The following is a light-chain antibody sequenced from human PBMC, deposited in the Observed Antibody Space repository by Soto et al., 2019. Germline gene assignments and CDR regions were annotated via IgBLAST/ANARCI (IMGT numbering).Light chain of an antibody. V-gene: IGKV4-1*01. CDR1: QSLLYSSNNKNY. CDR3: RQHYDTPFT. CDR2: WAS. Sequence: DIVMTQSPDSLAVSLGERATIHCKSSQSLLYSSNNKNYLAWFQQKPGQPPKLVIFWASTRESGVPDRFSGSGSGTDFTLTISSLQAEDVAVYYCRQHYDTPFTFGPGTRVDIK. J-gene: IGKJ3*01.